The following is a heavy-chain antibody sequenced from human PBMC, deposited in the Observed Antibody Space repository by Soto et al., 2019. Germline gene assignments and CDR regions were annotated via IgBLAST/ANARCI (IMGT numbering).Heavy chain of an antibody. D-gene: IGHD6-13*01. J-gene: IGHJ6*02. CDR2: IVVGSGNT. CDR1: GFTFTSSA. CDR3: AAYSSSWYLNYYGMDV. Sequence: SVKVSCKASGFTFTSSAVQWVRQARGQRLEWIGWIVVGSGNTNYAQKFQERVTITRDMSTSTAYMELSSLRSEDTAVYYCAAYSSSWYLNYYGMDVWGQGTTVTVSS. V-gene: IGHV1-58*01.